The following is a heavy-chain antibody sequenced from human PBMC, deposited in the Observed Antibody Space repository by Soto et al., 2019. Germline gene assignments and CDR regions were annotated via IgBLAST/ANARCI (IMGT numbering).Heavy chain of an antibody. CDR2: INHSGST. V-gene: IGHV4-34*01. Sequence: QVQLQQWGAGLLKPSETLSLTCAVYGGSFSGYYWSWIRQPPGKGLEWIGEINHSGSTNYNPSLTGRVTISVDPSKTQFCLKLSSVTAADTAVYYCARWRIVVVPAAMRRYYYYYGMDVWGQGTTVTVSS. J-gene: IGHJ6*02. D-gene: IGHD2-2*01. CDR1: GGSFSGYY. CDR3: ARWRIVVVPAAMRRYYYYYGMDV.